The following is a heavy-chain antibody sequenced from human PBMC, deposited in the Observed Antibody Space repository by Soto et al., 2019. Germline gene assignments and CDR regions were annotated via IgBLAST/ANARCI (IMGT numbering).Heavy chain of an antibody. Sequence: QVQLVESGGGVVQPGRSLRLSCAASGFTFSSYGMHWVRQAPGKGLEWVAVISYDGSNKYYADSVKGRFTISRDNSKNTLYLQMNSLRAEDTAVYYCAKGLVLWFGELLSFDYWGQGTLVTVSS. J-gene: IGHJ4*02. D-gene: IGHD3-10*01. CDR3: AKGLVLWFGELLSFDY. CDR1: GFTFSSYG. V-gene: IGHV3-30*18. CDR2: ISYDGSNK.